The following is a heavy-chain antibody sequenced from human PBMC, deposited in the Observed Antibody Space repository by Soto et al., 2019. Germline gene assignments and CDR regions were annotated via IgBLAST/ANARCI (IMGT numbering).Heavy chain of an antibody. V-gene: IGHV4-34*01. CDR2: INDSGGT. Sequence: QVQLQQWGAGLSKPSETLSLTCAVYGGSFSGYYWTWIRQPPGKGLEWIGEINDSGGTDYNPSLKSRVTISLDTSKNQLSLKLSSVTAADTAVYYCARGRKGFSSSCYVDWGQGTLVTVSS. CDR1: GGSFSGYY. CDR3: ARGRKGFSSSCYVD. J-gene: IGHJ4*02. D-gene: IGHD6-13*01.